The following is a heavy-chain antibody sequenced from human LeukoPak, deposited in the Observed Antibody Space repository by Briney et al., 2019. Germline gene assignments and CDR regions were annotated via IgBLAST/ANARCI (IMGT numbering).Heavy chain of an antibody. CDR3: ARSHDYGDHGPFDY. D-gene: IGHD4-17*01. J-gene: IGHJ4*02. CDR1: GFTFSSYG. Sequence: PGGSLRLSCAASGFTFSSYGMHWVRQAPGKGLEWVAVIWYDGSNKYYADSVKGRFTISRDNSKNTLYLQMNSLRAEDTAVYYCARSHDYGDHGPFDYWGQGTLVTVSS. CDR2: IWYDGSNK. V-gene: IGHV3-33*01.